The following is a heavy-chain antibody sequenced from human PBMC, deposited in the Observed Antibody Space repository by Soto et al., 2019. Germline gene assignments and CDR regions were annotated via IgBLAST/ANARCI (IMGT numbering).Heavy chain of an antibody. CDR1: GGTVSSYA. Sequence: QVQLVQSGAEVKKPGSSVKVSCKASGGTVSSYAISWVRQAPGQGLEWMGGIIPIFGTANYAQKFQGRVTITADESTSTAYMELSSLRSEDTAVYYCARGKYYYGSGSPTYYYYGMDVWGQGPTVTVSS. J-gene: IGHJ6*02. CDR3: ARGKYYYGSGSPTYYYYGMDV. V-gene: IGHV1-69*01. CDR2: IIPIFGTA. D-gene: IGHD3-10*01.